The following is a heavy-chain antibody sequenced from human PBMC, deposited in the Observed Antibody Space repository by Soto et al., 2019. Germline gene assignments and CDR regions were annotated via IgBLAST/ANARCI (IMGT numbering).Heavy chain of an antibody. CDR1: GFSVSSYS. CDR2: ISVGGDRK. V-gene: IGHV3-23*01. J-gene: IGHJ4*02. D-gene: IGHD3-16*01. Sequence: DVQLLQSGGGLVQPGGSLRVSCAASGFSVSSYSMTWVRQAPGKGLEYVSGISVGGDRKFYADPVKGRFTVSRDNSKNILYLQMDSLRVDATAIYYCSRWDGYGDYWGQGTLVTVSS. CDR3: SRWDGYGDY.